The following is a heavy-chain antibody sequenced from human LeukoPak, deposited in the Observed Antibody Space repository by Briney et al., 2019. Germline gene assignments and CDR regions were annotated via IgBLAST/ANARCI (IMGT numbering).Heavy chain of an antibody. Sequence: GGSLRLSCAASGFTFSSYEMNWVRQAPGKGLEWVSSISRGGSPIFYADSVRGRFTTSRDNAKKSLFLQMTSLRAEDTAVYYCARSGGIAVAGTSWFDPWGQGTLVTVSS. CDR3: ARSGGIAVAGTSWFDP. CDR1: GFTFSSYE. CDR2: ISRGGSPI. V-gene: IGHV3-48*03. D-gene: IGHD6-19*01. J-gene: IGHJ5*02.